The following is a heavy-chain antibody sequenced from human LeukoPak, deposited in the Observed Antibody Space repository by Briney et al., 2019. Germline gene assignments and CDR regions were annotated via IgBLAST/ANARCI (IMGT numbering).Heavy chain of an antibody. D-gene: IGHD2-2*01. J-gene: IGHJ6*03. CDR2: IDHSGST. CDR3: ARDKSRTAAISLTDRYYYYYYMDV. Sequence: SETLSLTCAVYGGSFSGYYWSWIRQPPGKGLEWIGEIDHSGSTNYNPSLKSRVTISVDTSKNQFSLKLSSVTAADTAVYYCARDKSRTAAISLTDRYYYYYYMDVWGKGTTVTISS. CDR1: GGSFSGYY. V-gene: IGHV4-34*01.